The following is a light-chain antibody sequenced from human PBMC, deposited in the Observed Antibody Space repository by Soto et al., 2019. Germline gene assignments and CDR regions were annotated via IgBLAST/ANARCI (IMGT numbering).Light chain of an antibody. J-gene: IGLJ2*01. CDR1: DNDVGGYNY. CDR3: SSYAGSNNFEIGL. Sequence: QSALTQPPSASGSLGQSVTISCTGTDNDVGGYNYVSWYQQHPGKTPKLLIYEVSQRPSGVPDRFSGSKSGNTASLTVSGLQAEDEADYYCSSYAGSNNFEIGLFGGGTKLTVL. CDR2: EVS. V-gene: IGLV2-8*01.